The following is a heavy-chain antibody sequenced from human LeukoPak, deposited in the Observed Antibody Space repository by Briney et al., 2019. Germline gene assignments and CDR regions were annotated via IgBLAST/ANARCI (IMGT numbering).Heavy chain of an antibody. CDR2: IIPIFGTA. V-gene: IGHV1-69*06. CDR1: GGTFSSYA. Sequence: SVKVSRKASGGTFSSYAISWVRQAPGQGLEWMGRIIPIFGTANYAQKFQGRVTITADKSTSTAYMKLSSLRSEDTAVYYCARAIAVAGSDYYYYYMDVWGKGTTVTVSS. J-gene: IGHJ6*03. CDR3: ARAIAVAGSDYYYYYMDV. D-gene: IGHD6-19*01.